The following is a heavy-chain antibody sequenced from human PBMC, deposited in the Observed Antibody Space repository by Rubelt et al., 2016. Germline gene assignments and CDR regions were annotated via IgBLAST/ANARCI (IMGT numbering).Heavy chain of an antibody. J-gene: IGHJ4*02. D-gene: IGHD2-2*01. CDR2: IYYTGTT. CDR3: ARKATDDKWYPFDF. Sequence: QVQLQESGPGLVKTSETLSLTCTVSGGSINSYYWHWIRQPPGKGPEWIGYIYYTGTTNYNPSLKSRVTISVDTSKNQFSLKPISVTATDTAVYYCARKATDDKWYPFDFWGQGTLVTVSS. CDR1: GGSINSYY. V-gene: IGHV4-59*08.